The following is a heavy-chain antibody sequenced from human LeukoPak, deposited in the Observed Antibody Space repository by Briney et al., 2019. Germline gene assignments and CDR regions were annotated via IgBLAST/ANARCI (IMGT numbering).Heavy chain of an antibody. Sequence: PSETLSLTCTVSGGSISSYYWSWIRQPPGKGLEWIGYIYYSGSTNYNPSLKSRVTISVDTSKNQFSLKLSSVTAADTAVYYCARGGRNFDWLLSGYYFDYWGQGTLVTVSS. CDR3: ARGGRNFDWLLSGYYFDY. J-gene: IGHJ4*02. CDR2: IYYSGST. V-gene: IGHV4-59*01. CDR1: GGSISSYY. D-gene: IGHD3-9*01.